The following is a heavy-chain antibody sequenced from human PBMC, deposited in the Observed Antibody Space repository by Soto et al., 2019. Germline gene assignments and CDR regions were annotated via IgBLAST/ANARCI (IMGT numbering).Heavy chain of an antibody. CDR2: ISWNSGSI. D-gene: IGHD2-21*02. Sequence: GGSLRLACAASGFTFDDYAMHWVRQAPGKGLEWVSGISWNSGSIGYADSVKGRFTISRDNAKNSLYLQMNSLRAEDTALYYCGKAPGRGRGVVVTAIHKYYFDYWGQGTLVTVSS. J-gene: IGHJ4*02. CDR1: GFTFDDYA. CDR3: GKAPGRGRGVVVTAIHKYYFDY. V-gene: IGHV3-9*01.